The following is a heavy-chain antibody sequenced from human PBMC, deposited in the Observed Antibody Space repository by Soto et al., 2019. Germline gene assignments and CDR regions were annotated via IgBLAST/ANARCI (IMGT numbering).Heavy chain of an antibody. J-gene: IGHJ6*03. CDR2: ISSSSSYI. Sequence: GGSLRLACAASGFTFSSYSMNWVRQAPGKGLEWVSSISSSSSYIYYADSVKGRFTISRDNAKNSLYLQMNSLRAEDTAVYYCARDPYDCSSTTKLCYYPYYMDVWGKGTTVTVSS. V-gene: IGHV3-21*01. D-gene: IGHD2-2*01. CDR3: ARDPYDCSSTTKLCYYPYYMDV. CDR1: GFTFSSYS.